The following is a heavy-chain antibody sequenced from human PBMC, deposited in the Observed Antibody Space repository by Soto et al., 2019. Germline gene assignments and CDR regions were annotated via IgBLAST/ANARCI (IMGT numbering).Heavy chain of an antibody. D-gene: IGHD2-8*02. CDR3: ATLPPRIVVVVTPIPT. V-gene: IGHV4-39*01. J-gene: IGHJ5*02. CDR1: GGSISRGGYY. CDR2: IYYSGYT. Sequence: SETLSLTCTVSGGSISRGGYYWSWIRQHPGKGLEWIGSIYYSGYTYYNPSLKSRVTISVDTSKNQFSLKLSSVTAADTAVYYCATLPPRIVVVVTPIPTWGQGTLVTVSS.